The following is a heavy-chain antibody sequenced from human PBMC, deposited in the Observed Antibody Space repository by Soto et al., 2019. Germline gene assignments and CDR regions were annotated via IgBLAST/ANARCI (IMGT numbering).Heavy chain of an antibody. CDR3: ATEDRNGIVRANIFAY. CDR2: IYYSGRT. D-gene: IGHD1-26*01. CDR1: GGSISDYY. J-gene: IGHJ4*02. Sequence: SETLSLTCTVSGGSISDYYWSWIRQPPGKGLEWIGYIYYSGRTNYNPSLKSRVTISEDTSKNQFSLKLSSVTAADTAVYYCATEDRNGIVRANIFAYWGQGTLVSVSS. V-gene: IGHV4-59*01.